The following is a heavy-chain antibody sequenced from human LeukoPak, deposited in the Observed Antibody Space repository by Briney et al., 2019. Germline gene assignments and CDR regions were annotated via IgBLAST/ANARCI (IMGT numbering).Heavy chain of an antibody. D-gene: IGHD1-26*01. V-gene: IGHV3-48*01. CDR3: ASLLRGSYPLPDY. CDR2: ISSSSSTI. CDR1: GFTFSSYS. J-gene: IGHJ4*02. Sequence: PGGSLRLSCTASGFTFSSYSMNWVRQAPGRGLEWVSYISSSSSTIYYADSVKGRFTISRDNAKNSLYLQMNSLRAEDTAVYYCASLLRGSYPLPDYWGQGTLVTVSS.